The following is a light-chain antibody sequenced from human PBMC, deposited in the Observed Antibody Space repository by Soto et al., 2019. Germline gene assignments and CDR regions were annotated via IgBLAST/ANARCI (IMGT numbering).Light chain of an antibody. V-gene: IGLV3-25*03. CDR1: ALPKQY. CDR3: QSADSSGTYPVL. Sequence: SYELTQPPSVSVSPGQTARITCSGDALPKQYAHWYQQKPGQAPVLVIYKDSERPSGIPERFSGSSSGTTVTLTISGVQAEDEADYYCQSADSSGTYPVLFGGGTKLTVL. J-gene: IGLJ2*01. CDR2: KDS.